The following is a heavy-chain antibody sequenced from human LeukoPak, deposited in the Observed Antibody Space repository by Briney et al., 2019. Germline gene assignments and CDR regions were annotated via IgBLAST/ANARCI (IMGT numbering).Heavy chain of an antibody. CDR2: ISGSGGST. Sequence: GGSLRLSCAASGFTFSSYAMSWVRQAPGKGLEWVSAISGSGGSTYYADSVKGRFTISRDNSKNTLYLQMNRLRAEDTAVYYCARIVVVPAASHGMDVWGQGTTVTVSS. J-gene: IGHJ6*02. D-gene: IGHD2-2*01. CDR3: ARIVVVPAASHGMDV. CDR1: GFTFSSYA. V-gene: IGHV3-23*01.